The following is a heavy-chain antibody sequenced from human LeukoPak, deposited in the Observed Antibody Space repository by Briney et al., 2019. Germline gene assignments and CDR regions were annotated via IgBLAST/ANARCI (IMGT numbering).Heavy chain of an antibody. V-gene: IGHV3-74*01. CDR1: GFTFSSYW. CDR3: ARAGSHWHYVY. D-gene: IGHD3-10*01. J-gene: IGHJ4*02. CDR2: INSEGSSS. Sequence: GGSLRLSCAASGFTFSSYWMHWVRQAPGKGLVWVSRINSEGSSSSYADSVKGRFTISRDNAKNSLSLQMNNLRVEDTAVYYCARAGSHWHYVYWGQGTVVTVSS.